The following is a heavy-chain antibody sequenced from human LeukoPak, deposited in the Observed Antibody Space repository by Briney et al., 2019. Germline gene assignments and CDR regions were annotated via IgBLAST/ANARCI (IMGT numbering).Heavy chain of an antibody. J-gene: IGHJ3*02. D-gene: IGHD3-22*01. CDR2: INHSGST. CDR1: GGSFSGYY. V-gene: IGHV4-34*01. Sequence: SETLSLTCAVYGGSFSGYYWSWIRQPPGKGLEWIGEINHSGSTNYNPSLKSRVTISVDTSKNQFSLKLSSVTAADTAVYYCARVDSSGYYYVSGFAFDIWGQGTMVTVSS. CDR3: ARVDSSGYYYVSGFAFDI.